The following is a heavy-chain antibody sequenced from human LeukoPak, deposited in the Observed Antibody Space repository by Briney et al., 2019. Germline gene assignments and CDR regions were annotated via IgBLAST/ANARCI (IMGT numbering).Heavy chain of an antibody. D-gene: IGHD6-6*01. J-gene: IGHJ4*02. V-gene: IGHV4-31*03. CDR1: GGSISSGGYY. CDR3: ARSRKQLVVY. Sequence: SETLSLTCTVSGGSISSGGYYWSWIRQHPGKGLEWIGYIYYSASTYYSPSLKSRVTISVDTSKNQFSLKLSSVTAADTAVYYCARSRKQLVVYWGQGTLVTVSS. CDR2: IYYSAST.